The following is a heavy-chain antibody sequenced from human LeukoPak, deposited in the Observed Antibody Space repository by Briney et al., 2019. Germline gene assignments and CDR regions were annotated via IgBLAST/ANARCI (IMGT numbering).Heavy chain of an antibody. D-gene: IGHD4-17*01. J-gene: IGHJ6*03. Sequence: PGGSLRLSCAASGFSFSSSAMNWVRQAPGKGLDWVSYISGSGGSTYYADSVKGRFTISRDNAKNSLYLQMNSLRAEDTAVYYCARSTVTTFFPYYYYYMDVWGKGTTVTVSS. CDR3: ARSTVTTFFPYYYYYMDV. CDR2: ISGSGGST. V-gene: IGHV3-48*04. CDR1: GFSFSSSA.